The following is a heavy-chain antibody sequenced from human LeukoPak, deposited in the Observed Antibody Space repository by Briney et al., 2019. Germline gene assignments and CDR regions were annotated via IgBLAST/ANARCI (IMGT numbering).Heavy chain of an antibody. CDR2: IYYSGST. CDR3: ARANLTDYYYYGSGSPDY. D-gene: IGHD3-10*01. J-gene: IGHJ4*02. CDR1: GGSISIGGYY. V-gene: IGHV4-31*03. Sequence: SETLSLTCTVSGGSISIGGYYWSWIRQHPGKGLEWIGYIYYSGSTYYNPSIKSRVTISVDTSKNQFSLKLSSVTAADTAVYYCARANLTDYYYYGSGSPDYWGQGTLVTVSS.